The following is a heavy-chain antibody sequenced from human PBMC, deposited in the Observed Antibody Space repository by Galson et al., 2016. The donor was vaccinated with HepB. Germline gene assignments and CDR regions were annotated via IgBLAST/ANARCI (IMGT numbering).Heavy chain of an antibody. D-gene: IGHD4-17*01. V-gene: IGHV4-39*01. CDR1: GGSISSSSYY. J-gene: IGHJ4*02. CDR2: IYYSGST. CDR3: AKTTVTTGWFFDY. Sequence: ETLSLTCTVSGGSISSSSYYWGWIRQPPGKGLEWIGSIYYSGSTYYNPSLKSRVTISVDTSKNQFSLKLSSVTAADTAVYYCAKTTVTTGWFFDYWGQGTLVTASS.